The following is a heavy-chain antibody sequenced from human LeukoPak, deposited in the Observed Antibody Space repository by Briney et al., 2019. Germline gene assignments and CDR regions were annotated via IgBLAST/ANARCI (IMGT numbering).Heavy chain of an antibody. CDR3: ARDGYRVTGYYYYLDV. D-gene: IGHD5-12*01. Sequence: SETLSLTCTVSGGSISSGSYYWSWIRQPAGKGLEWIGRLYTSGSTNYNLYLKSRVTISADTSKNEFSLKLSSVTAADTAVYYCARDGYRVTGYYYYLDVWGKGTTVIVSS. CDR2: LYTSGST. V-gene: IGHV4-61*02. CDR1: GGSISSGSYY. J-gene: IGHJ6*03.